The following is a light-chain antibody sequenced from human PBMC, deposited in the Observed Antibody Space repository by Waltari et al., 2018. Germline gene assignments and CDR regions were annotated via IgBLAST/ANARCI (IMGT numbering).Light chain of an antibody. V-gene: IGLV1-47*01. J-gene: IGLJ3*02. CDR1: TSNIGGNC. CDR3: VAWDDTLRGRV. CDR2: NND. Sequence: QSVVTQPPSASGTAGQQVTISCSGRTSNIGGNCVYWYQQLQGAAPKLLIYNNDQRPSGVPDRFSASKSGTSASLAISGLRSEDEADYYCVAWDDTLRGRVFGGGTKLTVL.